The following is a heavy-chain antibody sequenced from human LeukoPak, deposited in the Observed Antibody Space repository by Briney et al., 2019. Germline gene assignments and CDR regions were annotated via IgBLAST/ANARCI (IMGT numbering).Heavy chain of an antibody. CDR1: GGTFSSYA. Sequence: GASVKVSCKASGGTFSSYAISWVRQAPGQGLEWMGRIIPIFGTANYAQKFQGRVTITTDESTSTAYMELSSLRSEDTAVYYCARGNQYTAMFNWGQGTLVTVSS. V-gene: IGHV1-69*05. D-gene: IGHD5-18*01. CDR3: ARGNQYTAMFN. J-gene: IGHJ4*02. CDR2: IIPIFGTA.